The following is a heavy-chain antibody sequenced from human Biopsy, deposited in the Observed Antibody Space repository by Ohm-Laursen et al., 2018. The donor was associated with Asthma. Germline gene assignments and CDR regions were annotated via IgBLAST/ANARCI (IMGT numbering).Heavy chain of an antibody. CDR2: ISKDASTQ. J-gene: IGHJ3*02. D-gene: IGHD1-1*01. CDR1: GFTFGNFW. CDR3: VRDGTDDAFDI. Sequence: SRRLSCAASGFTFGNFWMSWGRQTPGKGLEWVGVISKDASTQDYADSVKGRFTMARDNSKNTLDLQMNSLREEDTAVYYCVRDGTDDAFDIWGQGTVVSVSS. V-gene: IGHV3-30*03.